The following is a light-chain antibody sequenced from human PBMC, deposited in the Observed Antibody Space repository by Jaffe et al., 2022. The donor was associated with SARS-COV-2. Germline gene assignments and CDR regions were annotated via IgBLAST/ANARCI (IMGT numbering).Light chain of an antibody. CDR2: SVS. J-gene: IGKJ2*01. CDR3: MQATYWPHT. Sequence: DVVMTQSPLSLSVTLGQSASISCRSSQSLVSSNGHTYLMWLRQRPGHSPRRLISSVSNRDSGVPDRFSGSGSGTDFTLTLSRVEAEDVGVYYCMQATYWPHTFGQGTILEIK. CDR1: QSLVSSNGHTY. V-gene: IGKV2-30*01.